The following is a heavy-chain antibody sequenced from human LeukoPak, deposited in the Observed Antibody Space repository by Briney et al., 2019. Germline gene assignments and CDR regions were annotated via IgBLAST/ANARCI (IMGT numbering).Heavy chain of an antibody. CDR3: ARRGSGGRSFDI. V-gene: IGHV4-61*01. Sequence: SETLSLTCTVSGGFVSSGSYYWTWIQQPPGKGLEWIGYISYSGSTNYNPSLKSRVTISVDTSKNQFSLNLSSVTAADTAVYYCARRGSGGRSFDIWGQGTMVTVSS. CDR2: ISYSGST. CDR1: GGFVSSGSYY. D-gene: IGHD2-15*01. J-gene: IGHJ3*02.